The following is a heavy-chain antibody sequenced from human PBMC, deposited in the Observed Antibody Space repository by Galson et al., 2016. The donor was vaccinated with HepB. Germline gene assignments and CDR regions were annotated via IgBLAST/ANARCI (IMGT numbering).Heavy chain of an antibody. D-gene: IGHD3-22*01. CDR2: INSDGSST. J-gene: IGHJ4*02. CDR3: ARDGDVPSDYYDSSGRGYFDY. CDR1: GFTFTSHW. Sequence: SLRLSCAASGFTFTSHWMHWVRQAPGKGLVWVSRINSDGSSTKYADSVKGRFTISRDNSKDTLYLQMNSLRAEDTAVYYCARDGDVPSDYYDSSGRGYFDYWGQGTLVTVSS. V-gene: IGHV3-74*03.